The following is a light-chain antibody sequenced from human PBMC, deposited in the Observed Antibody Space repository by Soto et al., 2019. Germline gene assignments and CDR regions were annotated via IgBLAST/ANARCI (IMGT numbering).Light chain of an antibody. Sequence: DIVMTQSPDSLAVSLGERATINCKSSQSVLYSSNNKNYLAWYQQKPGQPPKLLIYWASTRESGVPDRISGSGSGTDFTLTISRLQAEDVAVYYCQQYYSTTLTFGGGTKVEIK. CDR3: QQYYSTTLT. V-gene: IGKV4-1*01. J-gene: IGKJ4*01. CDR1: QSVLYSSNNKNY. CDR2: WAS.